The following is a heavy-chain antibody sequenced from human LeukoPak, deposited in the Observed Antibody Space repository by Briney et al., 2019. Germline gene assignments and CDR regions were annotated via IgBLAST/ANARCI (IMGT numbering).Heavy chain of an antibody. CDR2: FNPENGNT. J-gene: IGHJ4*02. CDR3: AREHSSSWDQFDY. Sequence: ASVKISCKASGYTFTSNYIHWVRQAPGQGLEWMGWFNPENGNTNYAQKVQGRVTMTADTSTSTSYMELRGLRSDDTAVYYCAREHSSSWDQFDYWGQGTLVTVSS. V-gene: IGHV1-18*04. D-gene: IGHD6-13*01. CDR1: GYTFTSNY.